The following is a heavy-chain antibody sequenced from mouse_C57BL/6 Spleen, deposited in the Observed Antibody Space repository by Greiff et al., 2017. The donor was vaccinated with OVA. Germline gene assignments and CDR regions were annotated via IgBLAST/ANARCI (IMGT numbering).Heavy chain of an antibody. CDR2: IDPSDSYT. J-gene: IGHJ3*01. V-gene: IGHV1-69*01. D-gene: IGHD2-5*01. Sequence: VQLQQPGAELVMPGASVKLSCKASGYTFTSYWMHWVKQRPGQGLEWIGEIDPSDSYTNYNQKFKGKSTLTVDKSSSTAYMQLSSLTSEDSAVYYGARRGKYSNYEAWFAYWGQGTLVTFSA. CDR1: GYTFTSYW. CDR3: ARRGKYSNYEAWFAY.